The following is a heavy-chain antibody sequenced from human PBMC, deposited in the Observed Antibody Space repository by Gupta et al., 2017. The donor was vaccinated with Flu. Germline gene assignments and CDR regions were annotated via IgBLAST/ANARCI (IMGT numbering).Heavy chain of an antibody. D-gene: IGHD4-4*01. CDR1: GSY. CDR2: IDHSGGT. V-gene: IGHV4-34*01. CDR3: TRLGGFTVGYNWFDP. J-gene: IGHJ5*02. Sequence: GSYWSWIRQPPGKGPEWIGEIDHSGGTNYNPSRKSRVTMSVDTSKNQCSLNLYSVTAADTAIYYCTRLGGFTVGYNWFDPWGQGTLVTASS.